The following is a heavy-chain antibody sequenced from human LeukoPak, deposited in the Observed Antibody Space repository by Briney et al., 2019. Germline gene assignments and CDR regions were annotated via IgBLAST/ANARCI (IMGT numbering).Heavy chain of an antibody. CDR3: ARPTGYSSGWYIVGAFDI. D-gene: IGHD6-19*01. Sequence: SETLSLTCADYRGSFSGYYWSWIRQPPGKGLEWIGEINHSGSTNYNPSLKSRVTISVDTSKNQFSLKLSSVTAADTAVYYCARPTGYSSGWYIVGAFDIWGQGTMVTVSS. CDR1: RGSFSGYY. CDR2: INHSGST. V-gene: IGHV4-34*01. J-gene: IGHJ3*02.